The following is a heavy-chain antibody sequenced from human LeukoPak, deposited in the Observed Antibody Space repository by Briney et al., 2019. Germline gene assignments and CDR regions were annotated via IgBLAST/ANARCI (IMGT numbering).Heavy chain of an antibody. D-gene: IGHD3-10*01. CDR3: ARDLAWFGEEGMDV. CDR2: IYSGGST. Sequence: GGSLRLSCAASGFTVSSNYMGWVRQAPGKGLEWVSVIYSGGSTYYADSVKGRFTISRDNSKNTLYLQMNSLRAEDTAVYYCARDLAWFGEEGMDVWGQGTTVTVSS. CDR1: GFTVSSNY. V-gene: IGHV3-66*01. J-gene: IGHJ6*02.